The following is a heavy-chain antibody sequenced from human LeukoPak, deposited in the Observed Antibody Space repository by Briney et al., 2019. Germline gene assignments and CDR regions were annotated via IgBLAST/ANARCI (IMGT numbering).Heavy chain of an antibody. CDR2: ISGSGGST. D-gene: IGHD3-22*01. J-gene: IGHJ4*02. V-gene: IGHV3-23*01. Sequence: PGGSLRLSCAASGFTFSSYAMSWVRQAPGKGLEWVSAISGSGGSTYYADSVKGRFTISRDNSKNTLYLQMNSLRAEDTAVYYCAKRSQYYYDSSGYYWSYFDYWGQGTLVTVSS. CDR3: AKRSQYYYDSSGYYWSYFDY. CDR1: GFTFSSYA.